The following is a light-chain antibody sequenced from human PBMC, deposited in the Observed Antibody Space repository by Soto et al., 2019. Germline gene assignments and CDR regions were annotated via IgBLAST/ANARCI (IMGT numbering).Light chain of an antibody. J-gene: IGKJ2*01. CDR2: AAS. V-gene: IGKV3-20*01. Sequence: EIVLTQSPGTLSLSPGERATLSCRASQSVSSSSLAWYQQKPGQAPRLLIYAASRRASGIPGRFSGSGSGTDFTLTISRLEPEDFAVYYCQQYVGSPPLYTFDQGTKLEIK. CDR3: QQYVGSPPLYT. CDR1: QSVSSSS.